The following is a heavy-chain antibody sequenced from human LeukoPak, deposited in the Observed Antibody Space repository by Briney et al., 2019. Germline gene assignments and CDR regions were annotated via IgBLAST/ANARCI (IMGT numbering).Heavy chain of an antibody. V-gene: IGHV4-59*08. Sequence: SETLSLTCSVSGGSMNSYYWSWIRQSPGKGLEWIGYIYYSGSTNYNPSLKSRVTISVDPSNNQFSLKLSSVTAADTAVYYCARRVWLQPFDYWGQGTLVTVSS. D-gene: IGHD3-9*01. CDR2: IYYSGST. CDR1: GGSMNSYY. J-gene: IGHJ4*02. CDR3: ARRVWLQPFDY.